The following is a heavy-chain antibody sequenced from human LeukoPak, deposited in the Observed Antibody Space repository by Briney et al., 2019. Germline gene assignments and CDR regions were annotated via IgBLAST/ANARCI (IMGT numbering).Heavy chain of an antibody. CDR1: GFTFSSYG. Sequence: PGGSLRLSCAASGFTFSSYGMHWVRQAPGKGLEWVAVISYDGSNKYYADSVKGRFTISRDNSKNTLYLQMNSLRAEDTAVYYCANPGCCSSTSCYFDFWGQGTLVTVS. CDR2: ISYDGSNK. V-gene: IGHV3-30*18. J-gene: IGHJ4*02. D-gene: IGHD2-2*01. CDR3: ANPGCCSSTSCYFDF.